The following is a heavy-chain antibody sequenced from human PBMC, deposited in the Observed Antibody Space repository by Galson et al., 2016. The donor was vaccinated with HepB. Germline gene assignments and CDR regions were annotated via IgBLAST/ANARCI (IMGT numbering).Heavy chain of an antibody. J-gene: IGHJ4*02. CDR1: KFTFNIYA. CDR3: ARDLHYALDY. V-gene: IGHV3-23*01. D-gene: IGHD3-16*01. CDR2: ISGGGDTT. Sequence: SLRLSCAASKFTFNIYAMSWVRQAPGKRLEWVSTISGGGDTTHYADSAKGRFTSSRDNSKNTLYLQMNSLRAEDTAVYYCARDLHYALDYWGQGTLVTVSS.